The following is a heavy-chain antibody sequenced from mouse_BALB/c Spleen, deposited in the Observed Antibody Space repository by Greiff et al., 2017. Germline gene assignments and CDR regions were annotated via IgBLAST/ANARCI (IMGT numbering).Heavy chain of an antibody. V-gene: IGHV1-4*01. CDR3: AREGSLLRLQGAMDY. D-gene: IGHD1-2*01. CDR2: INPSSGYT. Sequence: QVQLQQSGAELARPGASVKMSCKASGYTFTSYTMHWVKQRPGQGLEWIGYINPSSGYTNYNQKFKDKATLTADKSSSTAYMQLSSLTSEDSAVYYCAREGSLLRLQGAMDYWGQGTSVTVSS. J-gene: IGHJ4*01. CDR1: GYTFTSYT.